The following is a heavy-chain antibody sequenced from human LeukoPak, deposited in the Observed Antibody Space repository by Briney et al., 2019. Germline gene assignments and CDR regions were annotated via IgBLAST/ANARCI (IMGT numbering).Heavy chain of an antibody. CDR1: GGSISGYY. D-gene: IGHD4/OR15-4a*01. CDR2: IYYSGTT. Sequence: SETLSLTCTVSGGSISGYYWSRIRQPPGKGLEWIGYIYYSGTTSYNPSLRSRVTMSVDTSKNQFSLRLSSVTAADTAVYYCARMGAIAGASANPDHWGQGTLVTVSS. CDR3: ARMGAIAGASANPDH. J-gene: IGHJ4*02. V-gene: IGHV4-59*01.